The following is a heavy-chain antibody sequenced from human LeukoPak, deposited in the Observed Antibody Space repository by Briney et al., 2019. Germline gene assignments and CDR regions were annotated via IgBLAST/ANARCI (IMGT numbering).Heavy chain of an antibody. CDR1: GYTFTSYD. J-gene: IGHJ3*02. CDR2: MNPYNGNR. V-gene: IGHV1-8*01. D-gene: IGHD3-22*01. CDR3: ATALYYYDSSGYWVGAFDI. Sequence: ASVKVSCKASGYTFTSYDINWVRQAAGQGLEWMGWMNPYNGNRDSTQNFQGRVTMTEDTSTDTAYMELSSLRSEDTAVYYCATALYYYDSSGYWVGAFDIWGQGTMVTVSS.